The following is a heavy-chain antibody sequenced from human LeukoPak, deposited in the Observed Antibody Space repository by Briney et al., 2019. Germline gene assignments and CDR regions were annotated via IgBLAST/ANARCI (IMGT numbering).Heavy chain of an antibody. D-gene: IGHD6-13*01. Sequence: GGSLRLSCAASGFTFSSYGMHWVRQAPGKVLEWVAFIRYDGSNKYYADSVKGRFTISRDNSKNTLYLQMNSLRAEDTAVYYCANDGGYSSSWYGGYYFDYWGQGTLVTVSS. CDR2: IRYDGSNK. CDR3: ANDGGYSSSWYGGYYFDY. V-gene: IGHV3-30*02. J-gene: IGHJ4*02. CDR1: GFTFSSYG.